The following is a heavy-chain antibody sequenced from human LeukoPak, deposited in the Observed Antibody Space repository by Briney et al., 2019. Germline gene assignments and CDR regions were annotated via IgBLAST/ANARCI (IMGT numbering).Heavy chain of an antibody. D-gene: IGHD1-26*01. J-gene: IGHJ4*02. V-gene: IGHV1-2*02. CDR1: GYTFTGYY. CDR3: AREFSGSYGRVVDY. Sequence: ASVKVSCKASGYTFTGYYMHWVRQAPGQGLEWMGWINPNSGGTNYAQKFQGRVTMTRDTSISTAYMELRSLRSDDTAVYYCAREFSGSYGRVVDYWGQGTLVTVSS. CDR2: INPNSGGT.